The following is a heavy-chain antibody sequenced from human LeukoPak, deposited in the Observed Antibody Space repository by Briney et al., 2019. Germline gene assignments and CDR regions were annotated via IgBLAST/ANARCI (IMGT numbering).Heavy chain of an antibody. CDR3: ARRVTYSGAYDY. CDR2: ISGNADST. D-gene: IGHD1-26*01. Sequence: RGSLRLSCSASGFTFSSFSMDWVRQAPGKGLEYVSGISGNADSTFYAKSVRGRFTISRDNSQNTMYLQMGSLRPEDMGLFYCARRVTYSGAYDYWGQGTLITVSA. V-gene: IGHV3-64*01. CDR1: GFTFSSFS. J-gene: IGHJ4*02.